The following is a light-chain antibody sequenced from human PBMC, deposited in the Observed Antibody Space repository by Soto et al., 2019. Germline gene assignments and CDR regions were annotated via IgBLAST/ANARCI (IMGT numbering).Light chain of an antibody. CDR1: QSISSW. J-gene: IGKJ3*01. CDR2: KAS. Sequence: DIQMTQSPSTLSASVGDRVTITCRASQSISSWLAWYQQKPGKVPKLLIYKASNLESGVPSRFSGSGSGTEFTLSISSLQPDDSGTYYCQQYNSYPLTFGPGTNVDIQ. CDR3: QQYNSYPLT. V-gene: IGKV1-5*03.